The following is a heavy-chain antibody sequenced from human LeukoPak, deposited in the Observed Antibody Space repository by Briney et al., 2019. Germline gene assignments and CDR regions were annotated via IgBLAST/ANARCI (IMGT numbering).Heavy chain of an antibody. CDR1: GYTFTSYG. Sequence: ASVKVSCKASGYTFTSYGISWVRQAPGQGLEWMGWISAYNGNTNYAQKLQDRATMTTDTSTSTAYMELRSLRSDDTAVYYCARGALFDIVPIGAFDIWGQGTMVTVSS. D-gene: IGHD2-15*01. V-gene: IGHV1-18*01. CDR2: ISAYNGNT. CDR3: ARGALFDIVPIGAFDI. J-gene: IGHJ3*02.